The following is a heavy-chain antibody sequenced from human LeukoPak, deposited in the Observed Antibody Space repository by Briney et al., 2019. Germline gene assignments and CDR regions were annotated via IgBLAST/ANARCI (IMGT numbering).Heavy chain of an antibody. CDR3: ARYSSSWTYYFDY. D-gene: IGHD6-13*01. J-gene: IGHJ4*02. V-gene: IGHV4-39*01. CDR2: IYYSGST. Sequence: SETLSLTCTVSGGSISSYYWSWIRQPPGKGLEWIGSIYYSGSTYYNPSLKSRVTISVDTSKNQFSLKLSSVTAADTAVYYCARYSSSWTYYFDYWGQGTLVTVSS. CDR1: GGSISSYY.